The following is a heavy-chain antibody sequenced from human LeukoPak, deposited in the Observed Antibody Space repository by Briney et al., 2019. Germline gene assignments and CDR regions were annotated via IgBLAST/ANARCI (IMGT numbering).Heavy chain of an antibody. D-gene: IGHD4-17*01. Sequence: ASVKVSCKASGYTFTSYDINWVRQAPGQGLEWMGWINPNSGGTNYAQKFQGRVTMTRDTSISTAYMELSRLRSDDTAVYYCARDPPTTVTTFDYWGQGTLVTVSS. CDR3: ARDPPTTVTTFDY. V-gene: IGHV1-2*02. CDR1: GYTFTSYD. CDR2: INPNSGGT. J-gene: IGHJ4*02.